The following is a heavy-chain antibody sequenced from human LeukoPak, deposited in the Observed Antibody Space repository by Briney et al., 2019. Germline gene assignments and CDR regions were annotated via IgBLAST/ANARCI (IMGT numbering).Heavy chain of an antibody. D-gene: IGHD3-10*01. CDR3: ARVRFHAFDI. J-gene: IGHJ3*02. V-gene: IGHV4-34*01. Sequence: PSETLSLTCAVYGGSFSDFNWTWIRQPPGKGLEWIGEIGHNGSTNYNPSLKGRVTILVDTSKNQFSLKLSSVTAADTAVYYCARVRFHAFDIWGQGTMVTVSS. CDR1: GGSFSDFN. CDR2: IGHNGST.